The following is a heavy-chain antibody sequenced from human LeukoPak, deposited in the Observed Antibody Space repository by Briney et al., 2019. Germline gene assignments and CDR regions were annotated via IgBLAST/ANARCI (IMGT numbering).Heavy chain of an antibody. CDR1: GGSFSGYY. Sequence: SETLSLTCAVYGGSFSGYYWSWIRQPPGKGLEWIGEINHSGSTNYNPSLKSRVTISVDTSKNQFSLKLSSVTAADTAVYYCARGLTRYFDWPNAFDIWGQGTMVTVSS. D-gene: IGHD3-9*01. CDR3: ARGLTRYFDWPNAFDI. V-gene: IGHV4-34*01. J-gene: IGHJ3*02. CDR2: INHSGST.